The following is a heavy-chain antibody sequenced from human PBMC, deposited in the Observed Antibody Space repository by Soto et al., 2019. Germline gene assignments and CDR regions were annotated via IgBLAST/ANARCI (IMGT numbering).Heavy chain of an antibody. CDR2: IRQDGSEK. CDR1: GFTISSDW. V-gene: IGHV3-7*01. CDR3: ARGITMVRGVITTDYYYYYMDV. Sequence: GSLRISCAASGFTISSDWMSWVRQAPGKGLEWVANIRQDGSEKYYVDSVKGRFTISRDNAKNSLYLQMNSLRAEDTAVYYCARGITMVRGVITTDYYYYYMDVWGKGTTVTVSS. D-gene: IGHD3-10*01. J-gene: IGHJ6*03.